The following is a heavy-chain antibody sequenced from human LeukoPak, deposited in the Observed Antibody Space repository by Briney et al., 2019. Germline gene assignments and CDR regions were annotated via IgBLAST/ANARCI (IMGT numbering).Heavy chain of an antibody. CDR2: INHSGST. CDR3: ARGNSYGVDY. V-gene: IGHV4-34*01. Sequence: PSETLSLTCAVYGGSFSGYYWSWIRQPLGKGLEWIGEINHSGSTNYNPSLKSRVTISVDTSKNQFSLKLSSVTAADTAVYYCARGNSYGVDYWGQGTLVTVSS. CDR1: GGSFSGYY. D-gene: IGHD5-18*01. J-gene: IGHJ4*02.